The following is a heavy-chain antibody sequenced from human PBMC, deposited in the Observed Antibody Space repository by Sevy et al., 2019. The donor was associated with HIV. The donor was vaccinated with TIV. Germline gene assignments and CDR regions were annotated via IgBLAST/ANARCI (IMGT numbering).Heavy chain of an antibody. J-gene: IGHJ3*02. CDR2: ISSNGGRT. D-gene: IGHD3-22*01. Sequence: GSLRLSCSASGFTFSSYSMHLVRQASGKGLEYGLAISSNGGRTYYADSVKGRFTISRDNSKNTLYLQMSSLRAEDTAVYYCVKDRRYYYDSSGYYLGDAFDIWGQGTMVTVSS. CDR3: VKDRRYYYDSSGYYLGDAFDI. CDR1: GFTFSSYS. V-gene: IGHV3-64D*06.